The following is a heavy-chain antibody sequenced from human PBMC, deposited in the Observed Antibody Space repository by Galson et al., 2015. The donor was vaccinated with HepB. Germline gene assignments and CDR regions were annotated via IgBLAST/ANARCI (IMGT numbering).Heavy chain of an antibody. D-gene: IGHD3-22*01. CDR2: IDWDDDK. CDR1: GFSLSTSGMC. CDR3: ARMSSGYYTGVRAFDI. J-gene: IGHJ3*02. V-gene: IGHV2-70*11. Sequence: PALVKPTQTLTLTCTFSGFSLSTSGMCVSWIRQPPGKALEWLARIDWDDDKYYSTSLKTRLTISKDTSKNQVVLTMTNMDPVDTATYYCARMSSGYYTGVRAFDIWGQGTMVTVSS.